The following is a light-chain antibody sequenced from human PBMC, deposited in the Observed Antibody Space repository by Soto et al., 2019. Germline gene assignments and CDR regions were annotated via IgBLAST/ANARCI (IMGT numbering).Light chain of an antibody. J-gene: IGKJ1*01. Sequence: EVLLTQSPGTLSLSPGERSTLSCRASQSVSSYLAWYQQKPGQAPRLLIYDASNRVTGIPARFSGSGSGTDFTLTISSLEPEDFAVYYCQQRRNWPRTFGQGTKVDIK. CDR3: QQRRNWPRT. CDR2: DAS. CDR1: QSVSSY. V-gene: IGKV3-11*01.